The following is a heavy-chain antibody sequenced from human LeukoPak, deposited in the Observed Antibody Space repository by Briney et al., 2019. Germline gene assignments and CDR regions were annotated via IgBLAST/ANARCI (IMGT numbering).Heavy chain of an antibody. D-gene: IGHD3/OR15-3a*01. CDR3: ARVILRTEGDAFDI. Sequence: GGSLRLSCAASGFTFSSYGMSWVRQAPGKGLEWVSYISSSSSTIYYADSVKGRFTISRDNAKNSLYLQMNSLRAEDTAVYYCARVILRTEGDAFDIWGQGTMVTVSS. V-gene: IGHV3-48*01. CDR2: ISSSSSTI. CDR1: GFTFSSYG. J-gene: IGHJ3*02.